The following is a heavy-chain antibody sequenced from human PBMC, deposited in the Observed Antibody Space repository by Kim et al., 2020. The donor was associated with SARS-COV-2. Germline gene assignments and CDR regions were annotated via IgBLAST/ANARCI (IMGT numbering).Heavy chain of an antibody. CDR2: ISSSSSYI. CDR1: GFTFSSYS. CDR3: ARDFQVGIAAAMTNPFDY. V-gene: IGHV3-21*01. Sequence: GGSLRLSCAASGFTFSSYSMNWVRQAPGKGLEWVSSISSSSSYIYYADSVKGRFTISRDNAKNSLYLQMNSLRAEDTAVYYCARDFQVGIAAAMTNPFDYWGQGTLVTVSS. D-gene: IGHD6-13*01. J-gene: IGHJ4*02.